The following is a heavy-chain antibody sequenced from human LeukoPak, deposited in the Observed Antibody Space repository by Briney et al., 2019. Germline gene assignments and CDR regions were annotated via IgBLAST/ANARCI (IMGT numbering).Heavy chain of an antibody. Sequence: WASVKVSCKVSGYTLTELSMHWVRQAPGKGLEWMGGFDPEDGEPIYAQKFQGRVTMTEDTSTDPAYMERSSLRSEDTAVYYCATVNPYDSSGYLPESWGQGTLVTVSS. J-gene: IGHJ4*02. CDR1: GYTLTELS. V-gene: IGHV1-24*01. CDR3: ATVNPYDSSGYLPES. D-gene: IGHD3-22*01. CDR2: FDPEDGEP.